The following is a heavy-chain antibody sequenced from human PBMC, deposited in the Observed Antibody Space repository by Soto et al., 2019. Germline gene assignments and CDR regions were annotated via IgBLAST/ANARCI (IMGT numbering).Heavy chain of an antibody. D-gene: IGHD6-13*01. V-gene: IGHV4-4*07. CDR2: IDTSGNT. CDR1: VDSITAFY. Sequence: SETVSVTCTVSVDSITAFYWSWIRQPTGKGLEWIGRIDTSGNTNYNPSLKSRGTMSVDTSKTQFSLKLTSVTAADTAVYYCARYSNNWFPTEVMDGCGQVTTITSP. CDR3: ARYSNNWFPTEVMDG. J-gene: IGHJ6*02.